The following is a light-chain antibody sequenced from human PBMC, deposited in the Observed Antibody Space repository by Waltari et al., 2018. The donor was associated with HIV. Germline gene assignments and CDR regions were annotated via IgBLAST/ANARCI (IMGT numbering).Light chain of an antibody. Sequence: QSALTQPASVSGSPGQSLTVSCTGTSRDVGPYDFVSWYQHDPGKAPKLIIHDVTKLPSGVSSLFSGSKSGNTASLTISGLQGEDESRYYCCAFSGGRISWVFGGGTRVTVL. CDR2: DVT. J-gene: IGLJ3*02. CDR3: CAFSGGRISWV. V-gene: IGLV2-23*02. CDR1: SRDVGPYDF.